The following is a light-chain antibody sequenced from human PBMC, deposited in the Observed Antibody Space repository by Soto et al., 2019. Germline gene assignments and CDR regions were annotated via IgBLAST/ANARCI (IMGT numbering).Light chain of an antibody. CDR2: GNS. CDR3: QSYDSSLSGGGV. Sequence: QPVLTQPPSVSGAPGQRVTISCTGSSSNIGAGYVVHWYQQLPGTAPKLLIYGNSNRPSGVPDRFSGSKSGTSASLAITGLQAEDEADYYCQSYDSSLSGGGVFGGGTKLTVL. J-gene: IGLJ2*01. CDR1: SSNIGAGYV. V-gene: IGLV1-40*01.